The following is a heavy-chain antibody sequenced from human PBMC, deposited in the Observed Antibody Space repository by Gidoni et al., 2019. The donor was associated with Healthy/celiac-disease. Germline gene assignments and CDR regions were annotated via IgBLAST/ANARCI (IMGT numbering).Heavy chain of an antibody. V-gene: IGHV3-9*01. D-gene: IGHD6-19*01. CDR2: ISWNSGSI. J-gene: IGHJ4*02. CDR1: GFTFDDYA. CDR3: AKASYSSGIDY. Sequence: EVQLVESGGGLVQPGGSLRLSCAASGFTFDDYAMHWVRQAPGKGLEWVSGISWNSGSIGYADSVKGRFTISRDNAKNSLYLQMNSLRAEDTALYYCAKASYSSGIDYWGQGTLVTVSS.